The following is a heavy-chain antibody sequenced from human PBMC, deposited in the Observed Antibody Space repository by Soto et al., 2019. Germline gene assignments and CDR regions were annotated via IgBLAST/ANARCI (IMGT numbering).Heavy chain of an antibody. CDR1: GFSLSTTAVG. J-gene: IGHJ4*02. CDR3: AHGSGWLSDQ. Sequence: QITLKESGPTLVKPTQTLTLTCTFSGFSLSTTAVGVNWIRQPPGKPLEWLALIYCDETKHYSSSLKNRLTITNDSSKNQVLLTMTNMDPGDTATYYCAHGSGWLSDQWGQGTLVTVSS. V-gene: IGHV2-5*02. D-gene: IGHD6-19*01. CDR2: IYCDETK.